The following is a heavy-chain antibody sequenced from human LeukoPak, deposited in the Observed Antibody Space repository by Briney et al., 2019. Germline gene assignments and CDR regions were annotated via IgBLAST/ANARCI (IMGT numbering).Heavy chain of an antibody. J-gene: IGHJ3*02. V-gene: IGHV1-24*01. CDR2: FDPEEGET. CDR3: ARESDWNDGGLDTFDI. Sequence: ASVKVSCKVSGYTLTQLSMHWVRQAPGKGPGWMGGFDPEEGETVYAQKFRGSVTMTEDTSTDTAYMELSSLRSDDTAVYYCARESDWNDGGLDTFDIWGQGTMVTVSS. CDR1: GYTLTQLS. D-gene: IGHD1-1*01.